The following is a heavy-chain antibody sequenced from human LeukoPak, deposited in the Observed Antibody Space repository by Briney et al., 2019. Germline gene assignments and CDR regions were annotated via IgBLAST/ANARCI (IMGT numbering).Heavy chain of an antibody. V-gene: IGHV3-74*01. CDR1: GFTFSSYW. Sequence: GGSLRLSCAASGFTFSSYWMHWVRQAPGKGLVWVSRINSDGSSTSYADSVKGRFTISRDNAKNTLYLQMNSLRAEDTAVDYCARDHIRYYMDVWGKGTTVTVSS. D-gene: IGHD2-2*02. CDR3: ARDHIRYYMDV. J-gene: IGHJ6*03. CDR2: INSDGSST.